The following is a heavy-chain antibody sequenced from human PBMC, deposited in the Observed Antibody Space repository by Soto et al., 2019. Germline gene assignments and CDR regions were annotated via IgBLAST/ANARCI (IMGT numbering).Heavy chain of an antibody. V-gene: IGHV3-11*01. CDR3: ARTQYSSSSEHDY. Sequence: PGGSLRLSCAASGFTFSDYYMSWIRQAPGKGLEWVSYISSSGSTIYYADSVKGRFTISRDNAKNSLYLQMNSLRAEDTAVYYCARTQYSSSSEHDYWGQGTLVTVSS. J-gene: IGHJ4*02. D-gene: IGHD6-6*01. CDR2: ISSSGSTI. CDR1: GFTFSDYY.